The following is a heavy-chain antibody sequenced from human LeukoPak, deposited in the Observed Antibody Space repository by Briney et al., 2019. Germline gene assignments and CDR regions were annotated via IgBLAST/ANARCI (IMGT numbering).Heavy chain of an antibody. V-gene: IGHV4-59*01. J-gene: IGHJ6*03. D-gene: IGHD5-18*01. Sequence: KPSETLSLTCTVSGGSITNYFWAWIRQPPGKGLEWIGYMYYSGSTNYNPSLKSRVTISVDTSKNQLSLKLSSVTAADTAVYYCAREIMGRKADTAMAYYYYMDVWGKGTTVTVSS. CDR3: AREIMGRKADTAMAYYYYMDV. CDR1: GGSITNYF. CDR2: MYYSGST.